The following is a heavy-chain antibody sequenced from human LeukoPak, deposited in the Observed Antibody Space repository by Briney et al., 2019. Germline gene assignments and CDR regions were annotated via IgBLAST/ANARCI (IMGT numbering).Heavy chain of an antibody. CDR3: ARESPYSLYFDY. CDR2: ISAYNGNT. Sequence: APLKVSLKGSGFTLSHYGISWGGHAPGQRLEGMGWISAYNGNTNYAQKLQGRVTMTTDTSTSTAYMELRSLRSDDTAVYYCARESPYSLYFDYWGQGTLVTVSS. CDR1: GFTLSHYG. J-gene: IGHJ4*02. D-gene: IGHD2-21*01. V-gene: IGHV1-18*01.